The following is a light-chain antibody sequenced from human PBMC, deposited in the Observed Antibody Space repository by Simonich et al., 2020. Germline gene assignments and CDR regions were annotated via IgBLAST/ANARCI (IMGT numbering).Light chain of an antibody. CDR2: EDN. J-gene: IGLJ3*02. V-gene: IGLV6-57*01. Sequence: NFMLTQPHSVSESPGKTVTISCTRSSGSIASNYVQWYQQRPGSSPTTVIYEDNQSPSGVPDRFSGSIDSSSNSASLTSSGLKTEDEADYYCQSYDSSNRVFGGGTKLTVL. CDR3: QSYDSSNRV. CDR1: SGSIASNY.